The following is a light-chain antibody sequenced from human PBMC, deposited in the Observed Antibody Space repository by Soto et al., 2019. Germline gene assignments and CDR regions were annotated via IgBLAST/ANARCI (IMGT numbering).Light chain of an antibody. Sequence: QSALTQSRSVSGSPGQSVAISCTGTSSDVGGYNHVSWYQHHPGKGPKLILYDVSKRPSGVPDRFSGYKSGNTASLTISGLQPEDEADYYCCSYAGSYIYVFGTGTKVTVL. V-gene: IGLV2-11*01. CDR1: SSDVGGYNH. J-gene: IGLJ1*01. CDR2: DVS. CDR3: CSYAGSYIYV.